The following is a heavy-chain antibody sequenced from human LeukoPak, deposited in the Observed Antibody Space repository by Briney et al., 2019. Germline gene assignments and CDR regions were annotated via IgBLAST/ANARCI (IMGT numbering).Heavy chain of an antibody. CDR3: ARDGSGFSPNWYFDL. CDR2: MNPNSGTT. V-gene: IGHV1-2*02. CDR1: GFVFTGYY. Sequence: ASVKVSCKASGFVFTGYYIHRVRQAPGQGLEWMGWMNPNSGTTKSAQKFQGRVTLTRDTSISTAYMELSSLRSDDTAVYYCARDGSGFSPNWYFDLWGRGTLVTVSS. J-gene: IGHJ2*01. D-gene: IGHD3-3*01.